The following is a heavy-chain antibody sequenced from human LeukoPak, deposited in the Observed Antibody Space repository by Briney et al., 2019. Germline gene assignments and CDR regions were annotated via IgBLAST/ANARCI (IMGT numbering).Heavy chain of an antibody. D-gene: IGHD6-19*01. J-gene: IGHJ4*02. V-gene: IGHV3-66*01. Sequence: GGSLRLSCAASGFTVSSNYMSWVRQAPGKGLEWVSVIYSGGSTYYADSVKGRFTISRDNSKNTLYLQMNSLRAEDTAVYYCARGNGDSSGWYLGYWGQGTLVTVSS. CDR2: IYSGGST. CDR3: ARGNGDSSGWYLGY. CDR1: GFTVSSNY.